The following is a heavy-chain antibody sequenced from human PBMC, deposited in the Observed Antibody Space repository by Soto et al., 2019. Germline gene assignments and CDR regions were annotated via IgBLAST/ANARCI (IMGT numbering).Heavy chain of an antibody. J-gene: IGHJ4*02. D-gene: IGHD3-22*01. CDR2: IKQDGSEK. V-gene: IGHV3-7*04. CDR3: ARDSGPDYYDSSGYPFDD. Sequence: PGGSLRLSCAASGFTFSSYWMSWVRQAPGKGLEWVANIKQDGSEKYYVDSVKGRFTISRDNAKNSLYLQMNSLRAEDTAVYYCARDSGPDYYDSSGYPFDDWGQGTLVTVSS. CDR1: GFTFSSYW.